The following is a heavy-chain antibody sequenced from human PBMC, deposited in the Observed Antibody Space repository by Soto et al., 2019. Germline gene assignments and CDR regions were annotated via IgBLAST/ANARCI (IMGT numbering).Heavy chain of an antibody. J-gene: IGHJ4*02. V-gene: IGHV2-70*04. CDR3: ARMYYDGTGYYLGYFFDY. Sequence: SGPTLVNPTQTLTLTCTFSGFSLASEGMAVGRVRPPPGKALEWLARIDWDDDKFYTTSLKTRLTIYKDTSKNQVVLTMTNMAPVDTATYYCARMYYDGTGYYLGYFFDYWGQGTLVTVSS. CDR2: IDWDDDK. D-gene: IGHD3-22*01. CDR1: GFSLASEGMA.